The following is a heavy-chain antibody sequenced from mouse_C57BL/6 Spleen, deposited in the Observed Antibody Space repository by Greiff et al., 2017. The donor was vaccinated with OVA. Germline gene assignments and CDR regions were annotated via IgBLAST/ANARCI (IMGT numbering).Heavy chain of an antibody. Sequence: VQLQQPGAELVMPGASVKLSCKASGYTFTSYWMHWVKQRPGQGLEWIGEIDPSDSYTNYNQKFKGKSTLTVDKSSSTAYMQLSSLTSEDSAVYYCASNYGSSYPLNYWGQGTTLTVSS. CDR3: ASNYGSSYPLNY. D-gene: IGHD1-1*01. V-gene: IGHV1-69*01. CDR1: GYTFTSYW. J-gene: IGHJ2*01. CDR2: IDPSDSYT.